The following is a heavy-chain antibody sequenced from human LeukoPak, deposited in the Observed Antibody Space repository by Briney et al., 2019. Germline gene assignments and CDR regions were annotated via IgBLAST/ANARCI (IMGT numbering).Heavy chain of an antibody. Sequence: PSETLSLTCNVSGGSISSGDKYWSWIRQPPGKGLEWIGYIYYSGSTYYNPSLKSRLTISVDTPENQFSLHLTSVTAADTAVYFCARVTRWAGLDFWGQGTLVTVSS. D-gene: IGHD2-21*02. CDR1: GGSISSGDKY. J-gene: IGHJ4*02. CDR3: ARVTRWAGLDF. CDR2: IYYSGST. V-gene: IGHV4-30-4*01.